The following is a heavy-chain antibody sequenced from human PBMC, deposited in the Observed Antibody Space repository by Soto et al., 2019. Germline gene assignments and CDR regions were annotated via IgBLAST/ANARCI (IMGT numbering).Heavy chain of an antibody. CDR2: IYYSGST. J-gene: IGHJ6*02. Sequence: SETLSLTCTVSGGSISSYYWSWIRQPPGKGLEWIGYIYYSGSTNYNPSLKSRVTISVDTSKNQFSLKLSSVTAADTAVYYCARDQSIYYGSGSYGMDVWGQGTTVTVSS. CDR1: GGSISSYY. D-gene: IGHD3-10*01. CDR3: ARDQSIYYGSGSYGMDV. V-gene: IGHV4-59*01.